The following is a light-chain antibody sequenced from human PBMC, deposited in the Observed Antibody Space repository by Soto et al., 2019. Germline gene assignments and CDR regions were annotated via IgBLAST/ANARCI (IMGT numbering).Light chain of an antibody. CDR3: QQYHNSPPT. V-gene: IGKV3-20*01. CDR2: AAS. Sequence: EIVLTQSPGTLSLSPGERATLSCRASQSVSSSYLAWYQQKPGQAPRLLIYAASSRATGIPDRFSGSGSGTDFTLTIRRLEPEDFAVFYCQQYHNSPPTFGQGTKVEIK. CDR1: QSVSSSY. J-gene: IGKJ1*01.